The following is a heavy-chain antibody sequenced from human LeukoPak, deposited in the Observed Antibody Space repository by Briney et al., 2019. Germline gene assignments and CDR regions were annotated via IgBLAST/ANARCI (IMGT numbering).Heavy chain of an antibody. CDR2: IKQDGSEK. CDR1: GFTFSSYW. Sequence: GGSLRLSCAASGFTFSSYWMSWVRQAPGKGLEWVANIKQDGSEKYYVDSVKGRFTISRDNAKNSLYLQMNSLRAEDTAVYYCARAQSSQKSLWTTVVTSFDYWGQGTLVTVSS. J-gene: IGHJ4*02. D-gene: IGHD4-23*01. V-gene: IGHV3-7*01. CDR3: ARAQSSQKSLWTTVVTSFDY.